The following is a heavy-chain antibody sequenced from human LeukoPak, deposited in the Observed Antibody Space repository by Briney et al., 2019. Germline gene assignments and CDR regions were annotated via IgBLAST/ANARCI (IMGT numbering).Heavy chain of an antibody. CDR1: GDSIYNSDYY. J-gene: IGHJ6*03. CDR3: ARDGEIRFLEWASGGKRPPTYYYYYMDV. Sequence: SETLSLTCTGSGDSIYNSDYYWGWIRQPPGKGLEWIGSIFYGGSTNYNPSLESRVTVSIATSKSQFSLSLRSVTAADTAVYYCARDGEIRFLEWASGGKRPPTYYYYYMDVWGKGTTVTVSS. CDR2: IFYGGST. D-gene: IGHD3-3*01. V-gene: IGHV4-39*07.